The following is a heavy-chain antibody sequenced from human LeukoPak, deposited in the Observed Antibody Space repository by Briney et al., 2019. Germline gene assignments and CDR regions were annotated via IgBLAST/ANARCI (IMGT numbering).Heavy chain of an antibody. CDR1: GYTFTSYG. J-gene: IGHJ6*03. Sequence: ASVKVSCKASGYTFTSYGISWVRQAPGQGLEWMGWISAYNGNTNYAQKLQGRVTMTTDTSTSTAYMELRSLRSDDTAVYYCARVGYCSGGSCIGYYYYYMDVWGKGTTVTISS. CDR3: ARVGYCSGGSCIGYYYYYMDV. CDR2: ISAYNGNT. V-gene: IGHV1-18*01. D-gene: IGHD2-15*01.